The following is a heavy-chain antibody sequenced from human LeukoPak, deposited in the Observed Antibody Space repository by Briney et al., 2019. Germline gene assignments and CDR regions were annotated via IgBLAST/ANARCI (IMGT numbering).Heavy chain of an antibody. D-gene: IGHD6-13*01. CDR3: ARGSWYDAFDI. CDR2: INHSGST. CDR1: GVSFSGYY. V-gene: IGHV4-34*01. J-gene: IGHJ3*02. Sequence: SETLSLTCAVYGVSFSGYYWSWIRQPPGKGLEWIGEINHSGSTNYNPSLKSRVTISVDTSKNQFSLKLSSVTAADTAVYYCARGSWYDAFDIWGQGTMVTVSS.